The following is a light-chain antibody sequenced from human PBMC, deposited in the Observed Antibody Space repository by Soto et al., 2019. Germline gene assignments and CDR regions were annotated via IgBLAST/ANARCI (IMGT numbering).Light chain of an antibody. V-gene: IGLV2-14*01. CDR2: DVS. CDR3: SPYTSATTYV. Sequence: QSVLTQPASVSGSPGQSITISCTGTSSDVGAYNYDSWYQQYPGEAPKVIIYDVSHRPAGVSNRFSGSKSGNTASLTISGLQTQDAADYYCSPYTSATTYVFGTGTKVTVL. J-gene: IGLJ1*01. CDR1: SSDVGAYNY.